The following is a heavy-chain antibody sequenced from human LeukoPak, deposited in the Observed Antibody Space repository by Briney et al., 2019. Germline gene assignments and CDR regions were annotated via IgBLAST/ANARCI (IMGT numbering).Heavy chain of an antibody. D-gene: IGHD6-13*01. Sequence: GGSLRLSCAASGFTFRSYSMNWVRQAPGKGLEWVSSISSSSSYIYYADSVKGRFTISRDNAKNSLYLQMSSLRAEDTGVYYCARVSAAAGRFYFDYWGQGTLVTVSS. CDR1: GFTFRSYS. CDR2: ISSSSSYI. V-gene: IGHV3-21*01. J-gene: IGHJ4*02. CDR3: ARVSAAAGRFYFDY.